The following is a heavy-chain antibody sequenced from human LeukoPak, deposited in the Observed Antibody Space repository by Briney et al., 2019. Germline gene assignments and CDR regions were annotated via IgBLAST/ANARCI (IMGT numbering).Heavy chain of an antibody. J-gene: IGHJ4*02. D-gene: IGHD4-17*01. CDR1: GFTFSSYA. Sequence: GGSLRLSCAASGFTFSSYAMSWVRQAPGKGLEWVSSISTSSTYIYYADSVKGRFTISRDNAKNTLFLQMDSLRAEDTAVYYCARRYGDYVGSFEYWGQGTQVTVSS. CDR3: ARRYGDYVGSFEY. CDR2: ISTSSTYI. V-gene: IGHV3-21*06.